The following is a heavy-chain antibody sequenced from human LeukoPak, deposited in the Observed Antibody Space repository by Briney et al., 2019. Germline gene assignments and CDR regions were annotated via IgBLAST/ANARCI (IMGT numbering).Heavy chain of an antibody. CDR2: IYTSGST. Sequence: GSLRLSCAASGFTFSNAWMSWLRQPAGKGLEWIGRIYTSGSTNYNPSLKSRVTMSVDTSKNQFSLKLSSVTAADTAVYYCARVTSGTGFDYWGQGTLVTVSS. D-gene: IGHD1-14*01. CDR3: ARVTSGTGFDY. V-gene: IGHV4-4*07. J-gene: IGHJ4*02. CDR1: GFTFSNAW.